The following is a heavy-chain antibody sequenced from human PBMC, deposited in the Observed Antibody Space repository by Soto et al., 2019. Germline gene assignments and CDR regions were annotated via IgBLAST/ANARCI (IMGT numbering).Heavy chain of an antibody. D-gene: IGHD6-6*01. J-gene: IGHJ6*02. Sequence: GGSLRLSXTASGFNFNYYSMNWIRQAPGKGLEWVSSISSSSGYIYYADSVKGRFTISRDNAQNSLFLQMSSLRAEDTAVYYCERAGAGGGPRPKYFYYYGMDVWGQGTTVTVS. CDR2: ISSSSGYI. CDR1: GFNFNYYS. V-gene: IGHV3-21*01. CDR3: ERAGAGGGPRPKYFYYYGMDV.